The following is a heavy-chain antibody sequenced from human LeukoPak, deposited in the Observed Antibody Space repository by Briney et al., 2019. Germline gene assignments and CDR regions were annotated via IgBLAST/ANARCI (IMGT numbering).Heavy chain of an antibody. J-gene: IGHJ5*02. CDR3: ARECVSTVSASWFDP. CDR2: IWYDGSNK. Sequence: GGSLRLSCAASGFTFSSYGMNWVRQAPGKGLEWVAVIWYDGSNKYYADSVKGRFTISRDNSKNTLYLQMNSLRAEDTAVYYCARECVSTVSASWFDPWGQGTLVTVSS. CDR1: GFTFSSYG. D-gene: IGHD2-2*01. V-gene: IGHV3-33*01.